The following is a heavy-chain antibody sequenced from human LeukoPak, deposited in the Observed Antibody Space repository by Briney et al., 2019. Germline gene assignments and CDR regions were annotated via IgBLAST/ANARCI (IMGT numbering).Heavy chain of an antibody. CDR3: ARHVIVVVVAAINWFDP. D-gene: IGHD2-15*01. CDR1: GGSISSTRYY. CDR2: IYYSGST. Sequence: PSETLSLTCTVSGGSISSTRYYWGWIRQPPGKGLEWIGSIYYSGSTYYNPSLKSRVTISVDTSKNQFSLKLSSVTAADTAVYYCARHVIVVVVAAINWFDPWGQGTLVTVSS. V-gene: IGHV4-39*01. J-gene: IGHJ5*02.